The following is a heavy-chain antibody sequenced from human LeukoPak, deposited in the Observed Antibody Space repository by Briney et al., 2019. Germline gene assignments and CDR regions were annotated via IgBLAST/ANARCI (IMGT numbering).Heavy chain of an antibody. CDR1: GFTFSAYW. J-gene: IGHJ4*02. D-gene: IGHD3-9*01. CDR3: ARDLDWLLFDY. Sequence: GGSLRLSCAASGFTFSAYWMHWVRQAPGKGPVWVSRVKYDGSTTTYADSVKGRFTISRDNAKNILYLQMNSLRVEDTAVYYCARDLDWLLFDYWGQGTLVTVSS. V-gene: IGHV3-74*01. CDR2: VKYDGSTT.